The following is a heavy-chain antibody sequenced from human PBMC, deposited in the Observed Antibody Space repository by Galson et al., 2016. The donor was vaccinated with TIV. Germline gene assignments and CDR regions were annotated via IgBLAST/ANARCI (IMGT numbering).Heavy chain of an antibody. CDR1: GDSVSSNSA. Sequence: CAISGDSVSSNSAWNWSRQSPSRGLEWLGRTYYRSKWYNEYALSVKSRITINPDTSKNQFSLQLNSMTPEDTAVYYCARDRTLTGYYYNGVDAWGQGTTVTVSS. CDR2: TYYRSKWYN. V-gene: IGHV6-1*01. D-gene: IGHD3-9*01. CDR3: ARDRTLTGYYYNGVDA. J-gene: IGHJ6*02.